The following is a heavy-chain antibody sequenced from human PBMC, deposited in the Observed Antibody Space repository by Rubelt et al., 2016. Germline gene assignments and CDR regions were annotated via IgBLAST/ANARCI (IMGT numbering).Heavy chain of an antibody. CDR3: ARVYFDSTGDFDY. J-gene: IGHJ4*02. Sequence: QVHLVQSAIEVKKPGASVKISCKTSGYTFTTYGIIWVRRAPGQGLEWMGWINTYNDKTNYPQKFQGRVTMTTDSSTNTAYMEVRSLGSDDTAVYYCARVYFDSTGDFDYWGQGTLVTVSA. CDR1: GYTFTTYG. CDR2: INTYNDKT. V-gene: IGHV1-18*01. D-gene: IGHD3-22*01.